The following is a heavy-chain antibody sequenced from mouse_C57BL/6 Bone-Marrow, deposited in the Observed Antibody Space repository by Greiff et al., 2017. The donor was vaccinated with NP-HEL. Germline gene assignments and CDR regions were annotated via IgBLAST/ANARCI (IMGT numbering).Heavy chain of an antibody. CDR2: IYPGSGST. V-gene: IGHV1-55*01. CDR1: GYTFTSYW. Sequence: QVQLQQPGAELVKPGASVKMSCKASGYTFTSYWITWVKQRPGQGLEWIGDIYPGSGSTNYNEKFKSKATLTVDTSSSTAYMQLSSLTSEDSAVYYCARRLLRWGYFDVWGTGTTVTVSS. D-gene: IGHD1-1*01. J-gene: IGHJ1*03. CDR3: ARRLLRWGYFDV.